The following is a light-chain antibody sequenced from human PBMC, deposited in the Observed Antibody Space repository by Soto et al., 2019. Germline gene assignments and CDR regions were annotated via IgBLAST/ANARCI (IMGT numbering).Light chain of an antibody. Sequence: QSALTQPPSASRSPGQSVTISCTGSTSDVGGYEYVSWYQQHPGKAPKLMIFEVNKRPSGVPNRFSGSKSGNTASLTVSGLQSEEEASYYCSSFAGANIWVFGGGTKVTVL. CDR1: TSDVGGYEY. CDR3: SSFAGANIWV. J-gene: IGLJ3*02. CDR2: EVN. V-gene: IGLV2-8*02.